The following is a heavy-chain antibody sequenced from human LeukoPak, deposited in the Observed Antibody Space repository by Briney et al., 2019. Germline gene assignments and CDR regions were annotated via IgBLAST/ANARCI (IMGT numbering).Heavy chain of an antibody. Sequence: ASVKVSCKASGGTFSSYAISWVRQAPGQGLEWMGGIIPIFGTANYAQKFQGRVTITADESTSTAYMELSSLRSEDTAVYYCATNIVVGYYYGMDVWGQGTTVTVSS. CDR1: GGTFSSYA. CDR3: ATNIVVGYYYGMDV. CDR2: IIPIFGTA. J-gene: IGHJ6*02. V-gene: IGHV1-69*13. D-gene: IGHD2-2*01.